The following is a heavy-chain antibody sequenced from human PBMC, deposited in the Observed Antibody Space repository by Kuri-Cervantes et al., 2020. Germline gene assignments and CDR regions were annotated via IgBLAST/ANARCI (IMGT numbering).Heavy chain of an antibody. CDR2: IYYSGST. D-gene: IGHD6-19*01. Sequence: GSLRLSCTVSGGSISSSSYYWGWIRQPPGKGLEWIGSIYYSGSTYYNPSLKSRVTISVDTSKNQFSLSLTSVTAADTAMYYCVRNRESSGWQHYFDYWGQGTLVTVSS. V-gene: IGHV4-39*01. CDR1: GGSISSSSYY. CDR3: VRNRESSGWQHYFDY. J-gene: IGHJ4*02.